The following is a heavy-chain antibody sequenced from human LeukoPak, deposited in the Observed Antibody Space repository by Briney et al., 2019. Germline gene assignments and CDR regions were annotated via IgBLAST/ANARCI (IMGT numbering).Heavy chain of an antibody. Sequence: PGGSLRLSCAASGFTFSSYGMHWVRQAPGKGLEWVALISYDGNNKYYADSVKGRFTISRDNSKKTLYLQMNSLRAEDTAVYYCAKDQSKSLYYYNGMDVWGQGTAVTVFS. V-gene: IGHV3-30*18. CDR1: GFTFSSYG. D-gene: IGHD4-11*01. J-gene: IGHJ6*02. CDR2: ISYDGNNK. CDR3: AKDQSKSLYYYNGMDV.